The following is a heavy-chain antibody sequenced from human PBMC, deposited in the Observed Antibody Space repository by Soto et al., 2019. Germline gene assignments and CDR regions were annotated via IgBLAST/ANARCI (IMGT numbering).Heavy chain of an antibody. CDR2: IWYDGSNK. CDR3: ARAVGPFDP. CDR1: GFTFSTYG. D-gene: IGHD1-26*01. V-gene: IGHV3-33*01. J-gene: IGHJ3*01. Sequence: QVQLVESGGGVVQPGRSLRLSCAASGFTFSTYGMHWVLQAPGKGLEWVAVIWYDGSNKYYADSVKGRFTISRDNSKNTLYLQMNSLRAEDTAVYYCARAVGPFDPWGQGTMVTVSS.